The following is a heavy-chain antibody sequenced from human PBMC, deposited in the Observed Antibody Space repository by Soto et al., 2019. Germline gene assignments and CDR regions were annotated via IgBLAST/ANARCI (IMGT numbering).Heavy chain of an antibody. CDR1: GFTFGDYA. J-gene: IGHJ4*02. D-gene: IGHD4-17*01. CDR3: TRSETTTVTTNLIDY. Sequence: GGSLRLSCTASGFTFGDYAMSWFRQAPGKGLEWVGFIRSKAYGGTTEYAASVKGRFTIARDDSKSIAYLQMNSLKTEDTAVYYCTRSETTTVTTNLIDYWGQGTLVTVSS. CDR2: IRSKAYGGTT. V-gene: IGHV3-49*03.